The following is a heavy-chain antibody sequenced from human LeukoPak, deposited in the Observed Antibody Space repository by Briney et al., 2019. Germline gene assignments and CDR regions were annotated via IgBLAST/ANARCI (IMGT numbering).Heavy chain of an antibody. J-gene: IGHJ4*02. V-gene: IGHV1-2*04. CDR1: RYTFTGYY. D-gene: IGHD3-10*01. CDR3: ARAARSGSYYSDY. CDR2: INPNSGGT. Sequence: APVKVSCKASRYTFTGYYMHWVRQAPGQGLEWMGWINPNSGGTNYAQKFQGWVTMTRDTSISTAYMELSRLRSDDTAVYYCARAARSGSYYSDYWGQGTLVTVSS.